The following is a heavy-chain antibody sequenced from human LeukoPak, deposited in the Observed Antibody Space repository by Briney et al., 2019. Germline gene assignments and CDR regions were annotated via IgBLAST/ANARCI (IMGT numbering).Heavy chain of an antibody. D-gene: IGHD2-15*01. Sequence: KTSETLSLTCTVSGGSISSSSYYWGWIRQPPGKGLEWIGSIYYSGSTYYNPSLKSRVTISVDTPKNQFSLKLSSVTAADTAVYYCARSPYIVGSEGRNAFDIWGQGTMVTASS. CDR2: IYYSGST. CDR3: ARSPYIVGSEGRNAFDI. CDR1: GGSISSSSYY. J-gene: IGHJ3*02. V-gene: IGHV4-39*07.